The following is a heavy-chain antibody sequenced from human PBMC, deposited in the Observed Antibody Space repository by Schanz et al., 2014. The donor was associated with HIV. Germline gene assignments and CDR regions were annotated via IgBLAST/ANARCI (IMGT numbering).Heavy chain of an antibody. D-gene: IGHD3-22*01. CDR1: GFTFSSYA. CDR3: AKGKGLTVVVVDAFDI. V-gene: IGHV3-9*01. J-gene: IGHJ3*02. Sequence: VQLVESGGGLVKPGGSLRLSCADSGFTFSSYAMSWVRQAPGKGLEWVSGISWNSGSIGYADSVKGRFTISRDNAKNSLHLQMNSLRAEDTALYYCAKGKGLTVVVVDAFDIWGQGTMVTVSS. CDR2: ISWNSGSI.